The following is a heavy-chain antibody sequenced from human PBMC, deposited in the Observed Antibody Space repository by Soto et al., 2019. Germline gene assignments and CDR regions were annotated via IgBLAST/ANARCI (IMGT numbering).Heavy chain of an antibody. V-gene: IGHV1-3*01. Sequence: QVQLVQSGAEVKKPGASVKVSCKASGYTLTSYAMHWVRQAPGQRLEWMGWINAGNGNTKYSQKFQGRVTITRDTSARTAYMDLSSRRSEDTAVYYCARVHYGYYEHWGQGTLVTVSS. D-gene: IGHD4-17*01. CDR2: INAGNGNT. J-gene: IGHJ1*01. CDR3: ARVHYGYYEH. CDR1: GYTLTSYA.